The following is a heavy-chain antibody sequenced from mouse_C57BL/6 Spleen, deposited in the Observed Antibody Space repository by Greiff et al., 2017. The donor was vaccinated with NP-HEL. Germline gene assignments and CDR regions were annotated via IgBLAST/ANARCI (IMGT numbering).Heavy chain of an antibody. CDR3: ARGRNYGSLNWYFDV. Sequence: VQLQQSGASVKISCKASGYAFSSYWMNWVKQRPGKGLEWIGQIYPGDGDTNYNGKFKGKATLTADKSSSTAYMQLSSLTSEDSAVYFCARGRNYGSLNWYFDVWGTGTTVTVSS. D-gene: IGHD1-1*01. J-gene: IGHJ1*03. V-gene: IGHV1-80*01. CDR1: GYAFSSYW. CDR2: IYPGDGDT.